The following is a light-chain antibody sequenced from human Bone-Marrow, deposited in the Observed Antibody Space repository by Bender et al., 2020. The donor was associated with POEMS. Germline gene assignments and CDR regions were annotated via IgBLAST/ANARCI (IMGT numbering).Light chain of an antibody. V-gene: IGLV2-23*02. CDR2: DVT. CDR1: SSDIGDNNY. Sequence: QSALTQPASVSGSPGQSITISCTGTSSDIGDNNYVSWYQQHPGKAPKVMIFDVTDRPSGVSSRFSGSKSDNTASLTISGLQAEDEADYYCCSYAGSASLVFGGGTKLTVL. J-gene: IGLJ3*02. CDR3: CSYAGSASLV.